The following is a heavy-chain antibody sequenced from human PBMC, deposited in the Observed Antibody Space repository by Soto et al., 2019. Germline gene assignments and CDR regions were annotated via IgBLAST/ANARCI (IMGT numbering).Heavy chain of an antibody. CDR1: GFTFSNYN. Sequence: GGSLRLSCAASGFTFSNYNMNWVRQAPGKGLEWVSFIGSSTGYIYYADSVKGRFTISRDNAKNSLYLQMNSLRAEDTAVYYCAGGSYYWFDSWGRGTLFTVSS. V-gene: IGHV3-21*01. D-gene: IGHD3-10*01. CDR2: IGSSTGYI. CDR3: AGGSYYWFDS. J-gene: IGHJ5*01.